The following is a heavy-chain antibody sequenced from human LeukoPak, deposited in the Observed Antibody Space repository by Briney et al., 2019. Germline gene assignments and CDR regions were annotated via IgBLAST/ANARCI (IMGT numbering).Heavy chain of an antibody. CDR2: ISYDGSNK. V-gene: IGHV3-30*18. Sequence: GRSLRLSCAASGFTFSSYGMHWVRQAPGKGLEWVAVISYDGSNKYYADSVKGRFTISRDNSKNTLYLQMNSLRAEDTAVYYCAKEARSSGWYGGGLDYWGQGTLVTVSS. J-gene: IGHJ4*02. CDR1: GFTFSSYG. D-gene: IGHD6-19*01. CDR3: AKEARSSGWYGGGLDY.